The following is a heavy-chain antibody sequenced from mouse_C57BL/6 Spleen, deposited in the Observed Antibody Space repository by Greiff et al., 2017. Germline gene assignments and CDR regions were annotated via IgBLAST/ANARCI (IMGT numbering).Heavy chain of an antibody. CDR2: IRNKANNHAT. J-gene: IGHJ3*01. V-gene: IGHV6-6*01. Sequence: EVKLLESGGGLVQPGGSMKLSCAASGFTFSDAWMDWVRQSPEKGLEWVAEIRNKANNHATYYAESVKGRFTISRDDSKSSVYLQMNSLRAEDTGIYYCTRGRVPLLAYWGQGTLVTVSA. CDR3: TRGRVPLLAY. CDR1: GFTFSDAW.